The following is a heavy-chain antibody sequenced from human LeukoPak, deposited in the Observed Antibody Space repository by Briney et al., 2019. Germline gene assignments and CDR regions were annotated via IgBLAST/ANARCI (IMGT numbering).Heavy chain of an antibody. J-gene: IGHJ4*02. Sequence: NPSETLSLTCTVSGGSISSYYWSWIRQHPGKGLEWIGFIYYSRSTYYNPSLKSRVTISVDTSKNQFSLKLSSVTAADTAVYYCARGHNGDYVSADFVYFDYWGQGTLVTVSS. CDR2: IYYSRST. D-gene: IGHD4-17*01. V-gene: IGHV4-59*06. CDR3: ARGHNGDYVSADFVYFDY. CDR1: GGSISSYY.